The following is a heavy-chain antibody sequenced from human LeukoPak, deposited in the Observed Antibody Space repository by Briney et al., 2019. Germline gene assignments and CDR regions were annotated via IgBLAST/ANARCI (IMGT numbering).Heavy chain of an antibody. CDR3: ARGPPTVTTPGNFDY. V-gene: IGHV1-8*01. D-gene: IGHD4-17*01. Sequence: ASVKVSCKASGYTFTSYDINWVRQAPGQGLEWMGWMNPNSGNTGYAQKFQGRVTMTRNTSISTAYMELSSLRSEDTAVYYCARGPPTVTTPGNFDYWGQGTLVTVSS. CDR1: GYTFTSYD. J-gene: IGHJ4*02. CDR2: MNPNSGNT.